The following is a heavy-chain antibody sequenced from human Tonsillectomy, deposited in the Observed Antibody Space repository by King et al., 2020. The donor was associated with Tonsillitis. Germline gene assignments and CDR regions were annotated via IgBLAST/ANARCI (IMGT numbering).Heavy chain of an antibody. D-gene: IGHD3-3*01. V-gene: IGHV3-33*05. Sequence: VQLVESGGDVVQPGRSLRLSCAASGFSLRSYGMHWVRQAPGKGLEWVAIMSNDERKKYYAESVKGRFTISRDSSKNTLYLEMNGLRVEDTAVYYCARDSSTSFFEGPYVWGQGTMVTVSA. CDR1: GFSLRSYG. J-gene: IGHJ3*01. CDR3: ARDSSTSFFEGPYV. CDR2: MSNDERKK.